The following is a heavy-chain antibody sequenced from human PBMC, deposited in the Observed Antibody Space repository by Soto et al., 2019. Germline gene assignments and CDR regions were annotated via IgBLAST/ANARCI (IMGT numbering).Heavy chain of an antibody. CDR3: ARMNQLAPKRNAFDI. V-gene: IGHV4-59*01. Sequence: TWGTQALTCPVSGGYINSYFWTWIRPSPGKGLQWIGYIHYSGSANYNPSLKTRVTMSVDTSKTQFSLSLTSVTAADTAVYYCARMNQLAPKRNAFDIWGQGTMVTVSS. J-gene: IGHJ3*02. CDR1: GGYINSYF. CDR2: IHYSGSA. D-gene: IGHD1-1*01.